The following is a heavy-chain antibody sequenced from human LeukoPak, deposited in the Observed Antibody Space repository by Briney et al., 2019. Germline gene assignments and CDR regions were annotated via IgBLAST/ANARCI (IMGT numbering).Heavy chain of an antibody. J-gene: IGHJ4*02. CDR1: GFTFSSYA. D-gene: IGHD3-16*02. V-gene: IGHV3-23*01. CDR3: AKSTDDYDYVWGSYRYTPDY. CDR2: ISGSGGST. Sequence: GGSLRLSCAASGFTFSSYAMSWVRQAPGKGLEWASAISGSGGSTYYADSVKGRFTISRDNSKNTLYLQMNSLRAEDTAVYYCAKSTDDYDYVWGSYRYTPDYWGQGTLVTVSS.